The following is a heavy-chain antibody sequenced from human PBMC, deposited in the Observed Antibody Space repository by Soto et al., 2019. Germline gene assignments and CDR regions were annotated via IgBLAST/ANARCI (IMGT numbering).Heavy chain of an antibody. V-gene: IGHV1-2*04. D-gene: IGHD2-15*01. CDR1: GYTFTGYY. CDR3: ARGSPYCSGGSCYSLGAFDI. J-gene: IGHJ3*02. CDR2: INPNSGGT. Sequence: GAAVKVSCKASGYTFTGYYMHWVRQAPGQGLEWMGWINPNSGGTNYAQKFQGWVTMTRDTSISTAYMELSRLRSDDTAVYYCARGSPYCSGGSCYSLGAFDIWGQGTMVTVSS.